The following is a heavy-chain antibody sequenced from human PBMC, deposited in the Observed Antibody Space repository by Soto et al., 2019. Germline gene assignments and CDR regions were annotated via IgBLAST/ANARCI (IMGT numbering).Heavy chain of an antibody. V-gene: IGHV3-30-3*01. CDR3: ARDRGSSGPPGVDYYYYGMDV. J-gene: IGHJ6*02. D-gene: IGHD6-19*01. Sequence: GGSLRLSCAASGVTFCSYAMHWVRQAPGKGLEWVAVISYDGSNKYYADSVKGRFTISRDNSKNTLYLQMNSLRAEDTAVYYCARDRGSSGPPGVDYYYYGMDVWGQGTTVTVSS. CDR2: ISYDGSNK. CDR1: GVTFCSYA.